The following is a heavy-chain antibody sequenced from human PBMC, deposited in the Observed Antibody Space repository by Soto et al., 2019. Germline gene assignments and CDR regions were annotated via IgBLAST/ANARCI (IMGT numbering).Heavy chain of an antibody. J-gene: IGHJ4*02. CDR1: GGTFSSYA. D-gene: IGHD3-22*01. CDR3: ASGRSTYYYDSSGYYLDY. CDR2: IIPIFGTA. Sequence: VQLVQSGAEVKKPGSSVKVSCKASGGTFSSYAISWVRQAPGQGLEWMGGIIPIFGTANYAQKFQGRVTITADESTSTAYMELSSLRSEDTAVYYCASGRSTYYYDSSGYYLDYWGQGTLVTVSS. V-gene: IGHV1-69*01.